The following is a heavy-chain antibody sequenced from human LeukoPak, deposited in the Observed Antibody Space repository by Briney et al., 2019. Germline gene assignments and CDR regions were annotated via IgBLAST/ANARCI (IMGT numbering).Heavy chain of an antibody. D-gene: IGHD4-17*01. Sequence: PSETLSLTCTVSGCTISIYFFSSIRQPPGKGLEWIGYISYSGSTNYNPSLKSRVTISVDTSRNQFSLKLTSVTAADTPVYYSASENYGDYHHYLDSWGQGTLVTVSS. CDR3: ASENYGDYHHYLDS. J-gene: IGHJ4*02. CDR2: ISYSGST. CDR1: GCTISIYF. V-gene: IGHV4-59*08.